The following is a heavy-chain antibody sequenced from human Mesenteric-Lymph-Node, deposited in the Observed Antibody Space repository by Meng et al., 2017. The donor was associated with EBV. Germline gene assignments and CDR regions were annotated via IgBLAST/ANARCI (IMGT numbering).Heavy chain of an antibody. Sequence: VQLEVAGPGLVKPSGTVWVTCAVAGGSIGSCNWWIWVRQPPGKGLEWIGEVYHTGSANYNPSLMSRVTIGVDKSNNQFSLRVTYATAADTAVYYCARATYYYGSSGYSYGMDVWGQGTTVTVSS. CDR2: VYHTGSA. CDR3: ARATYYYGSSGYSYGMDV. CDR1: GGSIGSCNW. V-gene: IGHV4-4*02. J-gene: IGHJ6*02. D-gene: IGHD3-22*01.